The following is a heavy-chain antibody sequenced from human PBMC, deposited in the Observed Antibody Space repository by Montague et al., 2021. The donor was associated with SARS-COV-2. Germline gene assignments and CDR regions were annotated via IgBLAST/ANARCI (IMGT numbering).Heavy chain of an antibody. J-gene: IGHJ4*02. CDR3: AKDINSYGEYYFDY. V-gene: IGHV3-9*01. CDR2: ISWNSGSI. Sequence: LSLSASGFTFDDYAMRWVRQAPGKGLEWVSGISWNSGSIGYADSVKGRFTISRDNAKNSLYLQMNSLRAEDTTLYYCAKDINSYGEYYFDYWGQGTLVTVSS. CDR1: GFTFDDYA. D-gene: IGHD5-18*01.